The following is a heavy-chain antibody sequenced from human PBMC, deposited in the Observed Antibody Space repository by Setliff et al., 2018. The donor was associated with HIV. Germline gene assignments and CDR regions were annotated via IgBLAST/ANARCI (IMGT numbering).Heavy chain of an antibody. CDR3: ARVQMAYAAFDV. CDR2: IYYTGST. CDR1: SDSIRFYY. D-gene: IGHD4-17*01. V-gene: IGHV4-59*01. J-gene: IGHJ3*01. Sequence: PSETLSLTCTVSSDSIRFYYWTWIRQPPGKGLEWMGNIYYTGSTNYNPSLKSRITISIDTSKSQFSLKLSSVTAAATAVYYCARVQMAYAAFDVWGQGTMVTVSS.